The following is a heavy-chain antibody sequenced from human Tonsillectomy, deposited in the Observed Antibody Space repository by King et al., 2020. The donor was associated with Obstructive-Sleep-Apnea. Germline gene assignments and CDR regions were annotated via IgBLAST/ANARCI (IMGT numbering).Heavy chain of an antibody. Sequence: VQLVESGGGLVKPGGSLRLSCAASGFTFSSYSLNWVRQAPGKGLEWVSCISSRSSHIYYADSVKGRFTISRDNAKNSLYLQMNSLRAEDTAVYYCARDLTNYYGSGSYYVFDYWGQGTLVTVSS. CDR2: ISSRSSHI. CDR3: ARDLTNYYGSGSYYVFDY. CDR1: GFTFSSYS. J-gene: IGHJ4*02. V-gene: IGHV3-21*01. D-gene: IGHD3-10*01.